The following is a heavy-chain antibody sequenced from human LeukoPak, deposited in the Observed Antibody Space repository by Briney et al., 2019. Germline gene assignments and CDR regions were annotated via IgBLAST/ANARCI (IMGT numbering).Heavy chain of an antibody. J-gene: IGHJ4*02. Sequence: ASVKVSCKASGYTFTGYYMHWVRQAPGQGLEWMGWINPNSGGTNYAQKFQGRVTMTRDTSISTAYMELSRLRSDDTAVYYCAMSSYSSGWYLDYWGQGTLVTVPS. V-gene: IGHV1-2*02. CDR2: INPNSGGT. CDR1: GYTFTGYY. CDR3: AMSSYSSGWYLDY. D-gene: IGHD6-19*01.